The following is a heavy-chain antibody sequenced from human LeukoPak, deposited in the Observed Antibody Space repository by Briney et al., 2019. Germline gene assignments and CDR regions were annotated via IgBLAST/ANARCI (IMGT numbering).Heavy chain of an antibody. Sequence: GGSLRLSCAASGFTFNRYWMTWVRQAPGKGREWVADIKQDGSDKYYAGSVKGRFTISRDNPKNSLYLQMNSLRAEDTAVYFCARYNSAWKTDDYWGQGTLVTVSS. CDR1: GFTFNRYW. CDR3: ARYNSAWKTDDY. CDR2: IKQDGSDK. V-gene: IGHV3-7*03. J-gene: IGHJ4*02. D-gene: IGHD6-19*01.